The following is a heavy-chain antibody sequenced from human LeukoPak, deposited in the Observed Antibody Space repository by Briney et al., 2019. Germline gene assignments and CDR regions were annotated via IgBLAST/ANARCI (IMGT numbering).Heavy chain of an antibody. CDR1: GFSFSSYS. CDR3: ARGSTTIQRRDTFDI. D-gene: IGHD1-1*01. V-gene: IGHV3-21*01. CDR2: INVDSRHT. J-gene: IGHJ3*02. Sequence: PGGSLRLSCAASGFSFSSYSMNWVRQAPGKGPEWVSSINVDSRHTYYADSVKGRFTISRDNAKNSLYPQMNSLRVEDTAVYYCARGSTTIQRRDTFDIWGQGTMVTVSS.